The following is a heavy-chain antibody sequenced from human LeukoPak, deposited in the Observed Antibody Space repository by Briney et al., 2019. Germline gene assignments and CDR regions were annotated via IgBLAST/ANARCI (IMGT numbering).Heavy chain of an antibody. V-gene: IGHV3-23*01. CDR1: GFTFSNYA. CDR3: ASRYCSGGSCYNRYYFDY. Sequence: PGGSLRLSCAASGFTFSNYAMSWVRQTPGKGLEWVSAITGSGGSAYYADSVKGRFTISRDNPKNTPYLQMNSLRAEDTAIYYCASRYCSGGSCYNRYYFDYWGQGTLVTVSS. D-gene: IGHD2-15*01. J-gene: IGHJ4*02. CDR2: ITGSGGSA.